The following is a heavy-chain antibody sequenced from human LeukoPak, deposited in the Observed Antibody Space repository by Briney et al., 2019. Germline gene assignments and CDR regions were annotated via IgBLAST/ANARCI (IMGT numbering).Heavy chain of an antibody. Sequence: GASLRLSCAASGFTFSSYSMNWVRQAPGKGLEWVSAISGSGGSTYYADSVKGRFTISRDNSKNTLYLQMNSLRAEDTAVYYCAKRDMSSWYFDYWGQGTLVTVSS. V-gene: IGHV3-23*01. CDR1: GFTFSSYS. J-gene: IGHJ4*02. CDR2: ISGSGGST. D-gene: IGHD6-13*01. CDR3: AKRDMSSWYFDY.